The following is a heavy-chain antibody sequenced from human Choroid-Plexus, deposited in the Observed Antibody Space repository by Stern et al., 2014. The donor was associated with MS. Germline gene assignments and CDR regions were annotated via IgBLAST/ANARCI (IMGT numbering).Heavy chain of an antibody. J-gene: IGHJ5*02. V-gene: IGHV3-30*18. Sequence: VQLVESGGGVVQPGRPLRLSCVVSGFTFGSCAMHWVRQAPDKGLEWVAGVSYDGSNKYYADSVKGRFTISRDNSQNTLYMQMSSLRPEDTAVYYCAKDRQYLTYFFDHWGQGSLVTVSS. CDR1: GFTFGSCA. D-gene: IGHD2/OR15-2a*01. CDR2: VSYDGSNK. CDR3: AKDRQYLTYFFDH.